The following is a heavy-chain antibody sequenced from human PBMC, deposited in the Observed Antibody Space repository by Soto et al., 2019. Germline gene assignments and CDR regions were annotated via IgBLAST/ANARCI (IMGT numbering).Heavy chain of an antibody. Sequence: SQTLSLTCVISGDGVSSNSAAWNWIRQSPSRGLEWLGRTYYRSKWYNDYAVSVKSRITINPDTSKNQFSLQLNSVTPEDTAVYYCARGRPRVATRDYYYYYGMDVWGQGTTVTVSS. V-gene: IGHV6-1*01. J-gene: IGHJ6*02. D-gene: IGHD5-12*01. CDR3: ARGRPRVATRDYYYYYGMDV. CDR1: GDGVSSNSAA. CDR2: TYYRSKWYN.